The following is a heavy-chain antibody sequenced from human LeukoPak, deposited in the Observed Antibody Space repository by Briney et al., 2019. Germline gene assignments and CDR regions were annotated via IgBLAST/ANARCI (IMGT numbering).Heavy chain of an antibody. Sequence: SVKVSCKASGGTFSSYAISWVRQAPGQGLEWMGRIIPIFGTANYAQKFQGGVTITTDESTSTAYMELSSLRSEDTAVYYCARADYYDSSGYYYWGQGTLVTVSS. D-gene: IGHD3-22*01. CDR1: GGTFSSYA. V-gene: IGHV1-69*05. J-gene: IGHJ4*02. CDR3: ARADYYDSSGYYY. CDR2: IIPIFGTA.